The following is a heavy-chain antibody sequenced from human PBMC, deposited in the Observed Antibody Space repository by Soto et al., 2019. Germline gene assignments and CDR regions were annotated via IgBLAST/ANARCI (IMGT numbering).Heavy chain of an antibody. Sequence: QVQLQESGPGLVKPSQTLSLTCTVSGGSISSGDYYWGWIRQPPGKGLEWNGYIYYSGSTYYNPSLKSRVTISVDTSKNQFSLKLSSVTAADTAVYYCAREGISEYNWFDPWGQGTLVTVSS. CDR3: AREGISEYNWFDP. CDR2: IYYSGST. J-gene: IGHJ5*02. CDR1: GGSISSGDYY. V-gene: IGHV4-30-4*01.